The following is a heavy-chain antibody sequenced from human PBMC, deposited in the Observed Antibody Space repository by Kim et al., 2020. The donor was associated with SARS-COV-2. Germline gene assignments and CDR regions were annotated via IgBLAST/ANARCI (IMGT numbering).Heavy chain of an antibody. J-gene: IGHJ6*02. V-gene: IGHV3-48*03. CDR1: GFTFSSYE. D-gene: IGHD1-1*01. CDR2: ISSSGSTI. CDR3: ARETQLEASGYYVMDV. Sequence: GGSLRLSCAASGFTFSSYEMNWVRQAPGKGLEWVSYISSSGSTIYYADSVKGRFTISRDNAKNSLYLQMNSLRAEDTAVYYCARETQLEASGYYVMDVWGQGTTVTVSS.